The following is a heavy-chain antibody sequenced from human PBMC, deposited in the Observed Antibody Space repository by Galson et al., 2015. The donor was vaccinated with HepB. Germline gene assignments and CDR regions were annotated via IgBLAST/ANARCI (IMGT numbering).Heavy chain of an antibody. CDR1: GYTFTSYG. V-gene: IGHV1-18*04. Sequence: SVKVSCKASGYTFTSYGISWVRQAPGQGLEWMGWISAYNGNTNYAQKLQGRVTMTTDTSTSTAYMELRSLRSDDTAVYYCARRCYDILTGYYSDYWGQGTLVTVSS. D-gene: IGHD3-9*01. J-gene: IGHJ4*02. CDR2: ISAYNGNT. CDR3: ARRCYDILTGYYSDY.